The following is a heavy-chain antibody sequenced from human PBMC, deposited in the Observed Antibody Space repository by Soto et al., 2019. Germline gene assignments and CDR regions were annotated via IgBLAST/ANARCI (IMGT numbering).Heavy chain of an antibody. CDR1: GFTFSSYA. V-gene: IGHV3-23*01. CDR2: ISGSGGTT. D-gene: IGHD2-15*01. Sequence: EVQLLESGGGLARPGGALRLCCTASGFTFSSYAMTWVRQAPGKGLAWVSGISGSGGTTHYTDAVKGRFTVSRDNSNNTVCLQMNSLRVEDTAVYYCARGGGYDSFDFWGQGIQVTVSS. CDR3: ARGGGYDSFDF. J-gene: IGHJ4*02.